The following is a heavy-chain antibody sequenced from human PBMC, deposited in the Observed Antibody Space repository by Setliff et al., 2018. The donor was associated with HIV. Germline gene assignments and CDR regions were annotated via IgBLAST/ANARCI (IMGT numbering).Heavy chain of an antibody. V-gene: IGHV1-18*01. D-gene: IGHD3-22*01. J-gene: IGHJ4*02. CDR3: ARNFYDSSSYRYDY. CDR2: IGGYNGKT. CDR1: GYTFTSYG. Sequence: ASVKVSCKPSGYTFTSYGINWVRQAPGQGLEWMGWIGGYNGKTNYAQKFQGRVTMTTDTSTSTAYMELRSLRSDDTAVYYCARNFYDSSSYRYDYWGQGTLVTVSS.